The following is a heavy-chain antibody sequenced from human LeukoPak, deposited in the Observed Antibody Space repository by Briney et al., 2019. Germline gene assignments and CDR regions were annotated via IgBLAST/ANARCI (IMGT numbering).Heavy chain of an antibody. CDR1: GFTFSSYW. CDR2: ITNDGGTT. Sequence: PGGSLRLSCAASGFTFSSYWMSWVRQAPGKGLEYVSAITNDGGTTFYANSVKGRFTISRDNSKNTLFLQMGSLRPEDMAVYYCARVDDFTYDFWGQGTLLTVSS. J-gene: IGHJ4*02. CDR3: ARVDDFTYDF. D-gene: IGHD2-2*03. V-gene: IGHV3-64*01.